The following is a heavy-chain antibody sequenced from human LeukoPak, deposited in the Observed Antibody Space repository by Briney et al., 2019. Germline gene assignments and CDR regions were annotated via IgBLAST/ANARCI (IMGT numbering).Heavy chain of an antibody. Sequence: SVKVSCKASGGTFSSYAIIWVRQAPGQGLEWMGGIIPIFGTANYAQKFQGRVTITTDESTSTAYMELSSLRSEDTAVYYCASSPVVVPPAITYYYYMDVWGKGTTVTVSS. J-gene: IGHJ6*03. D-gene: IGHD2-2*01. CDR2: IIPIFGTA. CDR3: ASSPVVVPPAITYYYYMDV. CDR1: GGTFSSYA. V-gene: IGHV1-69*05.